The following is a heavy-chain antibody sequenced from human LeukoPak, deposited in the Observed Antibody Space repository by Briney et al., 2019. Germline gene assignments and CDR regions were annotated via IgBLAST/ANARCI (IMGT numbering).Heavy chain of an antibody. J-gene: IGHJ3*02. CDR2: INHSGST. D-gene: IGHD5-18*01. CDR1: GGSFSGYY. Sequence: SETLSLTCAVYGGSFSGYYWSWIRQPPGKGLEWIGEINHSGSTNYNQSLKSRVTISVDTYKNQFSLKLSSVTVADTAVYYCARWIQLWLNDFDIWGQGTMVTVSS. V-gene: IGHV4-34*01. CDR3: ARWIQLWLNDFDI.